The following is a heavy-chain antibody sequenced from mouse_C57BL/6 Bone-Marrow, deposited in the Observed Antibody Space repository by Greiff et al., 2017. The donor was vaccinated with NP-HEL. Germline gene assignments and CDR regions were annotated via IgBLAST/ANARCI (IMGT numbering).Heavy chain of an antibody. Sequence: QVQLQQPGAELVMPGASVKLSCKASGYTFTSYWMHWVKQRPGQGLEWIGEIDPSDSYTKYNQKFKGKSTLTVDKSSSTAYMQLSSLTSEDSAVYYCAREGYYYTYFDYWGQGTTLTVSS. CDR2: IDPSDSYT. CDR3: AREGYYYTYFDY. CDR1: GYTFTSYW. V-gene: IGHV1-69*01. D-gene: IGHD1-1*01. J-gene: IGHJ2*01.